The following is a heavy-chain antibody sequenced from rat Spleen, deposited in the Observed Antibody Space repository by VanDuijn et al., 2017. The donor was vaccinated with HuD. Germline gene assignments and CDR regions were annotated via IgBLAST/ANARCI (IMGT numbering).Heavy chain of an antibody. V-gene: IGHV5-25*01. CDR1: GFSFSSFP. CDR3: ARQEGYYDGRPGVMDA. Sequence: EVQLVESGGGLVQPGRSLKLSCAASGFSFSSFPMAWVRQAPKKGLEWVASISSGGGGTYYPDSVKGRFTISRDNAKSILYLQMNSLRSEDTATYYCARQEGYYDGRPGVMDAWGQGASVTVSS. J-gene: IGHJ4*01. D-gene: IGHD1-12*02. CDR2: ISSGGGGT.